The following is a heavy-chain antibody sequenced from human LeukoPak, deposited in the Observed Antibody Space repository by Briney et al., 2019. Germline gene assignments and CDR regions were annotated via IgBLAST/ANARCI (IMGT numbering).Heavy chain of an antibody. V-gene: IGHV4-39*01. D-gene: IGHD4-23*01. CDR3: ARGRWSFNWFDP. CDR1: GGSISGSGYY. Sequence: PSETLSLTCTVSGGSISGSGYYWRWIRQLPGKGLEWMGYIYYSGSTHYNPALKSRVTISLDTSQTRFFLQLRSVTAADTAVYYCARGRWSFNWFDPWGQGTLVTVSS. J-gene: IGHJ5*02. CDR2: IYYSGST.